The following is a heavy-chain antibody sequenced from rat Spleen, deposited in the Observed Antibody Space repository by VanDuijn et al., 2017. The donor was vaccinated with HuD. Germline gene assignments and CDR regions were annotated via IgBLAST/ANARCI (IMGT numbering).Heavy chain of an antibody. J-gene: IGHJ2*01. D-gene: IGHD1-11*01. CDR3: ARGGGFDY. Sequence: EVQLVASGGGLVQPGRSLKLSCAASGFTFSDYAMAWVRQAPKQGLEWVATIIYDGSSTFYRDPVKGRFTISRDNAKSTLYLQMDSLRSEATATYYCARGGGFDYWGQGVMVTVSS. V-gene: IGHV5-17*01. CDR1: GFTFSDYA. CDR2: IIYDGSST.